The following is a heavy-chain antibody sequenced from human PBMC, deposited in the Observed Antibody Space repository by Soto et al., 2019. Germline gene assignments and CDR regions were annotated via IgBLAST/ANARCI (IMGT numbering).Heavy chain of an antibody. V-gene: IGHV4-31*03. CDR1: GASIGRGGYY. Sequence: QVQLQESGPGLMKPSQTLSLTCTVSGASIGRGGYYWTWIRQHPGKALEWMGHIHFSGETNYNPSLMGRLTMSIDTSTNQCSLNLAAVTAADTAMYYCARDPGGDLDYWGQGTLVTVSS. D-gene: IGHD2-21*01. CDR3: ARDPGGDLDY. CDR2: IHFSGET. J-gene: IGHJ4*02.